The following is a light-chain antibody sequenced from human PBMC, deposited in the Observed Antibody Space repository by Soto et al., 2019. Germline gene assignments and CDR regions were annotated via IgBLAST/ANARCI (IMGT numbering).Light chain of an antibody. J-gene: IGKJ4*01. CDR1: QGVSRY. V-gene: IGKV1-9*01. CDR2: AAS. CDR3: QQLNPYPVT. Sequence: IQLTQSPSSLSASVGDSVTITCRASQGVSRYLSWYQQKPGRAPILLISAASTLQSGVPARFSGSGSGTDFTLSITSLQPEDFATYYCQQLNPYPVTFGAGNKVEIK.